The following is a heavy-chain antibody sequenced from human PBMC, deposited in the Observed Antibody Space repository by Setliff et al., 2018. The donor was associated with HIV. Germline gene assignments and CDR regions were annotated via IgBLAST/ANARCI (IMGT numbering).Heavy chain of an antibody. CDR1: GYTFTNYW. CDR2: IHPGDFVT. J-gene: IGHJ4*02. CDR3: TRRRRAPGVEDLEAY. Sequence: GESLKISCKASGYTFTNYWIGWVRQMPGKGLEWIGVIHPGDFVTRYGPSFQGQVSISVDTSITTAYLYWSSLKASDTAIYYCTRRRRAPGVEDLEAYWGQGTLVTVSS. V-gene: IGHV5-51*01. D-gene: IGHD7-27*01.